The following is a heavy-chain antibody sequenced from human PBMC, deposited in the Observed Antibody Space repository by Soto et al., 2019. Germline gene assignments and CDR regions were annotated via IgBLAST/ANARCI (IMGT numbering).Heavy chain of an antibody. CDR1: GYNFRSYC. Sequence: GVLLKICSLGSGYNFRSYCISWVSQIPGKGLEWMGRIDPSDSYTHYGPSFQGHVTISADKSIATAYLQWSSLKASDTAMYYCARVPTYYYYGMDVWGQGTTV. CDR2: IDPSDSYT. V-gene: IGHV5-10-1*01. J-gene: IGHJ6*01. D-gene: IGHD1-1*01. CDR3: ARVPTYYYYGMDV.